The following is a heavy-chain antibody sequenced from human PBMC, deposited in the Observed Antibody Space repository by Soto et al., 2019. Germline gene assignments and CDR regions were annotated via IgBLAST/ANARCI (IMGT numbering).Heavy chain of an antibody. CDR2: TYYRSKWYN. CDR1: GDSVSSNSAA. Sequence: SQTLSLTCAISGDSVSSNSAAWNWIRQSPSRGLEWLGRTYYRSKWYNDYAVSVKSRITINPDTSKNQFSLQLNSVTPEDTAVYYCARERGDIVVVPAAYYYGMDVWGQGTTVTVSS. J-gene: IGHJ6*02. D-gene: IGHD2-2*01. CDR3: ARERGDIVVVPAAYYYGMDV. V-gene: IGHV6-1*01.